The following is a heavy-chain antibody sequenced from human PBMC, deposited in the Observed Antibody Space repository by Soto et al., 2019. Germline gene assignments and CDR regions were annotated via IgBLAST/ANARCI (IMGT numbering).Heavy chain of an antibody. Sequence: GGSLRLSCASSGFTFSSYGMNWVRQAPGKGLEWVSYIGIGSSTKYYADSVKGRFTISRDNAKNSLYLQMNSLRAEDTAVYYCARDQLYYNDISGRPLNAFDVWGQGTMVTVSS. CDR3: ARDQLYYNDISGRPLNAFDV. J-gene: IGHJ3*01. CDR1: GFTFSSYG. V-gene: IGHV3-48*01. D-gene: IGHD3-22*01. CDR2: IGIGSSTK.